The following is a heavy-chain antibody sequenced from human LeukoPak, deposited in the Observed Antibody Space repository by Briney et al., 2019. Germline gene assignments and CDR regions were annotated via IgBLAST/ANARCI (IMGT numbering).Heavy chain of an antibody. CDR3: ARDREVGGAFDI. J-gene: IGHJ3*02. V-gene: IGHV3-21*01. D-gene: IGHD1-26*01. Sequence: QAGGSLRLSCAASGFTFSSYSMNWVRQAPGKGLEWVSSISSSSSYIYYADSVKGRFTISRDNAKNSLYLQMNSLRAEDTAVYYCARDREVGGAFDIWGQGTMDTVSS. CDR1: GFTFSSYS. CDR2: ISSSSSYI.